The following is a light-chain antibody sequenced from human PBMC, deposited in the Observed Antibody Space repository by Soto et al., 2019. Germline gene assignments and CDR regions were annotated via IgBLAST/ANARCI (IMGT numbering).Light chain of an antibody. Sequence: QSVLTQPPSVSGAPGQRVTISCTGTSCNIGAGYHVHWYQQHPGIAPPLLISPTTTPPSAVPDPFAGSKSDTSSSLAITVLQADDEADYYFQSYDNSLSGYVFGTGTKVTVL. CDR1: SCNIGAGYH. J-gene: IGLJ1*01. CDR2: PTT. V-gene: IGLV1-40*01. CDR3: QSYDNSLSGYV.